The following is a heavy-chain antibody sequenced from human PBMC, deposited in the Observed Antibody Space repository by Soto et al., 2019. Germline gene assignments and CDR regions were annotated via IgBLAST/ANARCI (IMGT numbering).Heavy chain of an antibody. J-gene: IGHJ4*02. Sequence: SETLSLTCTVSGGSISSSTYYWGWIRQPPGKGLEWIGSIFYSGSTYYNPSLKRRVTMSVDTSRTQFSLKLRSVTAADTAVYFCARLNLMVSSSFDYWGQGALVTVSS. CDR2: IFYSGST. V-gene: IGHV4-39*01. CDR1: GGSISSSTYY. CDR3: ARLNLMVSSSFDY. D-gene: IGHD2-8*01.